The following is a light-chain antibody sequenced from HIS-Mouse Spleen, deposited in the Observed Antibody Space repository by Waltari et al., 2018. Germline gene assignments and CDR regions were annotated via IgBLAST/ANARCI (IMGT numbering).Light chain of an antibody. CDR3: QSADSSGTYV. Sequence: SYELTQPPSVSVSPGQTARIPCSGDALPKQYAYWYQQKPGQAPVLVIYKDRERPSGIPERFSGSSSGTTVTLTISGVQAEDEADYYCQSADSSGTYVFGGGTKLTVL. J-gene: IGLJ2*01. CDR2: KDR. CDR1: ALPKQY. V-gene: IGLV3-25*03.